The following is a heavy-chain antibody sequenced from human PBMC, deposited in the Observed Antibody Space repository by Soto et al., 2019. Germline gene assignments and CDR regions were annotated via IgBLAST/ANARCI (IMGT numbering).Heavy chain of an antibody. CDR2: INHSGST. D-gene: IGHD6-13*01. Sequence: KPSETLSLTCAVYGGSFSCYYWSWIRQPPRKGLEWIGEINHSGSTNYNPSLKSRVTISVDTSKNQFSLKLTSVTAADTAVYYCARVGYSSSWYRRGAFDIWGQGTMVTVSS. CDR3: ARVGYSSSWYRRGAFDI. V-gene: IGHV4-34*01. CDR1: GGSFSCYY. J-gene: IGHJ3*02.